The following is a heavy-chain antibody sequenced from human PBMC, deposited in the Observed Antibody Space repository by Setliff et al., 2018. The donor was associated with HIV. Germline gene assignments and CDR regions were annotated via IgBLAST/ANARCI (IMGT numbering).Heavy chain of an antibody. CDR3: ARAQDVWGSYRYTNYYYYMDV. Sequence: GGSLRLSCATSGFTFSNYWMSWVRQAPGKGLEWVANIKEDGSEKYHVDSVKGRFTISRDNAKNSLFLQMSGLRAEDTAVYYCARAQDVWGSYRYTNYYYYMDVWGKGTTVTVSS. D-gene: IGHD3-16*02. CDR2: IKEDGSEK. J-gene: IGHJ6*03. CDR1: GFTFSNYW. V-gene: IGHV3-7*01.